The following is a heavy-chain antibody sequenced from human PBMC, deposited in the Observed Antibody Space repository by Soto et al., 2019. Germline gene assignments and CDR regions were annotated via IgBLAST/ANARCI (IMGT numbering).Heavy chain of an antibody. D-gene: IGHD2-15*01. J-gene: IGHJ3*02. CDR3: AKLVVVAATTAFDI. Sequence: GGSLRLSCAASGFTFSSYGMHWVRQAPGKGLEWVAVISYDGSNKYYADSVKGRFTISRDNSKNTLYLQMNSLRARDTAVYYCAKLVVVAATTAFDIWGQGTMVTVSS. CDR1: GFTFSSYG. CDR2: ISYDGSNK. V-gene: IGHV3-30*18.